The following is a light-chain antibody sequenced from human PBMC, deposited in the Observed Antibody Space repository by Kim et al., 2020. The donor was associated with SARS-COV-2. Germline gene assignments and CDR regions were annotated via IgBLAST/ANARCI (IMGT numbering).Light chain of an antibody. CDR3: AAWDDRLNGWV. CDR1: SSNIGNNA. Sequence: QSVLTQPPSVSEAPRQRVTISCSGSSSNIGNNAVNWYQQFPGKAPKLLIYYDDLLPSGVSDRFSGSKSGTSASLAISGLQSEDEADYYCAAWDDRLNGWVFGGGTKLTVL. V-gene: IGLV1-36*01. CDR2: YDD. J-gene: IGLJ3*02.